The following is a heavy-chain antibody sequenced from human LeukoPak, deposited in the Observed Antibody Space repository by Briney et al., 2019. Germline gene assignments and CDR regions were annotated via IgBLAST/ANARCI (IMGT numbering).Heavy chain of an antibody. CDR2: ISGSGGST. D-gene: IGHD3-10*01. Sequence: PGGSLRLSCAASGFTFSSYAMSWVRQAPGKGLEWVSAISGSGGSTYYADSVKGRFTISRDNSKNTLYLQMNSLRAEDTAVYYCAKDSMVRGVSPVDYWGQGTLVTVSS. CDR3: AKDSMVRGVSPVDY. V-gene: IGHV3-23*01. J-gene: IGHJ4*02. CDR1: GFTFSSYA.